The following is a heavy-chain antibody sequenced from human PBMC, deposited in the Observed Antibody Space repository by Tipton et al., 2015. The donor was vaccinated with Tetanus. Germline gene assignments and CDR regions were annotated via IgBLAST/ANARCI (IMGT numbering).Heavy chain of an antibody. CDR2: ISNGNA. V-gene: IGHV4-4*07. CDR3: VTVNFPNYYHYGMDV. Sequence: GLVKPSETLSLTCTVSRGPISRYYWSWIRQPAGKGLEWIGHISNGNADYAPSLKSRVSLSVDTSKNQFSLELRFVTAADTAMYYCVTVNFPNYYHYGMDVWGQGTTVTVSS. J-gene: IGHJ6*02. CDR1: RGPISRYY. D-gene: IGHD1-1*01.